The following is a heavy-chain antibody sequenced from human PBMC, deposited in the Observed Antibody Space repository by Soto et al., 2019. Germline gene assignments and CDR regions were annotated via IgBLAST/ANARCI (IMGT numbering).Heavy chain of an antibody. V-gene: IGHV4-39*01. CDR2: IYYSGST. CDR3: ARAEYDYIWGRVSWSQNWFDP. Sequence: SETLSLTCTVSGGSISSSSYYWGWIRQPPGKGLEWIGSIYYSGSTYYNPSLKSRVTISVDTSKNQFSLKRSSVTAADTAVYYCARAEYDYIWGRVSWSQNWFDPWGQGTLVTVSS. D-gene: IGHD3-16*01. CDR1: GGSISSSSYY. J-gene: IGHJ5*02.